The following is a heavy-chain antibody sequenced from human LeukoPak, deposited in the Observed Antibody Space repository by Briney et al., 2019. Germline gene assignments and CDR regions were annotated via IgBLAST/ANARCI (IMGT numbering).Heavy chain of an antibody. V-gene: IGHV3-7*01. Sequence: GGSLRLSCAASGFTFSNYWMNWVRQAPGKGLEWVANIKQDGSEKYYVDSVKGRFTISRDNAKNSLYLQMNSLRAEDTAVYYCARAPSTGKYYYYYMDVWGKGTTVTISS. CDR3: ARAPSTGKYYYYYMDV. J-gene: IGHJ6*03. CDR2: IKQDGSEK. D-gene: IGHD1-14*01. CDR1: GFTFSNYW.